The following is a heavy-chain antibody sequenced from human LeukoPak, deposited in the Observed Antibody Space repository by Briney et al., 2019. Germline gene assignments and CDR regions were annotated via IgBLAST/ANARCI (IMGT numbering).Heavy chain of an antibody. J-gene: IGHJ4*02. CDR1: GGSISSGGYS. Sequence: SETLSLTRAVSGGSISSGGYSWSWIRQPPGKGLEWIGYIYHSGSTYYNPSLKSRVTISVDRSKNQFSLKLSSVTAADTAVYYCARAAAGTFDYWGQGTLVTASS. D-gene: IGHD6-13*01. CDR2: IYHSGST. CDR3: ARAAAGTFDY. V-gene: IGHV4-30-2*01.